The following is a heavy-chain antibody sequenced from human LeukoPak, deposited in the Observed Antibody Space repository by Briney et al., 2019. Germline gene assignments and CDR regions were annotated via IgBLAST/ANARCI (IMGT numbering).Heavy chain of an antibody. J-gene: IGHJ6*02. CDR3: ATLPPRAYGDYLLAYYYYGMDV. Sequence: PSETLSLTCTVSGGSISSSSCYWGWIRQPPGTGLEWIGSIYYSGSTYYNPSLKSRVTISVDTSKNQFSLKLSSVTAADTAVYYCATLPPRAYGDYLLAYYYYGMDVWGQGTTVTVSS. CDR1: GGSISSSSCY. V-gene: IGHV4-39*01. D-gene: IGHD4-17*01. CDR2: IYYSGST.